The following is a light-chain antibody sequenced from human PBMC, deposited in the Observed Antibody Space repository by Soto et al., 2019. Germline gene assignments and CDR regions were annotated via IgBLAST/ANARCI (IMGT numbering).Light chain of an antibody. Sequence: EIVLTQSPGTLSLSPGERATLSCRASESIASNYLAWYQQKSGQAPRLLIYTASNRATGIPDKISGSGSGTDFTLTISRLEPEDFAVYYCQQYGSSPWTSGQGTKVEIK. CDR2: TAS. V-gene: IGKV3-20*01. CDR3: QQYGSSPWT. J-gene: IGKJ1*01. CDR1: ESIASNY.